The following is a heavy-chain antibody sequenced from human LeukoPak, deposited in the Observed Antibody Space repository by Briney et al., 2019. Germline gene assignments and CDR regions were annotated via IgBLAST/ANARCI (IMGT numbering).Heavy chain of an antibody. CDR3: ARAEVVVIAIFDY. CDR2: INPSGGST. V-gene: IGHV1-46*03. CDR1: GYTFTSYY. Sequence: ASVKVSCKASGYTFTSYYMHWVRQAPGQGLEWMGIINPSGGSTSYAQKFQGRVTVTRNTSTSTVYMELSSLRSEDTAVYYCARAEVVVIAIFDYWGQGTLVTVSS. D-gene: IGHD2-21*01. J-gene: IGHJ4*02.